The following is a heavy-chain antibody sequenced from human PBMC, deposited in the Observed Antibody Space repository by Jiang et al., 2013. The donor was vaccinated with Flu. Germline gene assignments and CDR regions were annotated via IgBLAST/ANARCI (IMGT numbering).Heavy chain of an antibody. J-gene: IGHJ3*02. D-gene: IGHD4-11*01. V-gene: IGHV4-34*01. Sequence: LLKPSETLSLTCAVYGGSLTGNYWSWIRQPPGKGLEWIAEINNRGDTNYNPSLLGRVTISVDTSKNQISLKLSSVTAADTAVYYCARVVTILYAFDIWGQGTMVTVSS. CDR3: ARVVTILYAFDI. CDR2: INNRGDT. CDR1: GGSLTGNY.